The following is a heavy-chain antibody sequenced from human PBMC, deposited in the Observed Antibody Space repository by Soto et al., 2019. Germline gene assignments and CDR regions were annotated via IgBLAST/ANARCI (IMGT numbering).Heavy chain of an antibody. Sequence: APRKVSRKASGYNFHHHYMHLVGQAPGQRHERMGIINPSGGSTSYAQKFQGRVTMTRDTSTSTVYMELSSLRSEDTAVYYCARADGYDFWSGYPPVYYYMDVWGKGTTVTV. J-gene: IGHJ6*03. CDR3: ARADGYDFWSGYPPVYYYMDV. CDR1: GYNFHHHY. CDR2: INPSGGST. V-gene: IGHV1-46*02. D-gene: IGHD3-3*01.